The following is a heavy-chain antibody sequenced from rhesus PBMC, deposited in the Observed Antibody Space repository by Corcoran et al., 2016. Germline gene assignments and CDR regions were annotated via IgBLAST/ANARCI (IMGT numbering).Heavy chain of an antibody. J-gene: IGHJ5-1*01. CDR2: TYGNSASP. CDR3: ATDSGYSSGYNRFDV. D-gene: IGHD5-24*01. Sequence: QVQLQESGPGLVKPSEILSLTCAVSGGSIRDSYYWSWIRQLPGKGLVWIGHTYGNSASPSYTPSLKGRVTISKDTSKNHFFLKVSSVTAAATAIYYCATDSGYSSGYNRFDVWGAGVLVTVSS. V-gene: IGHV4S9*01. CDR1: GGSIRDSYY.